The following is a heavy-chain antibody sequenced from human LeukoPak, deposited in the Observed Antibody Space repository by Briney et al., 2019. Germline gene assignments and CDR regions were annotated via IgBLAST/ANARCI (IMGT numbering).Heavy chain of an antibody. D-gene: IGHD6-13*01. V-gene: IGHV7-4-1*02. J-gene: IGHJ3*02. CDR2: INTNTGNP. Sequence: ASVKVPCKASGYTFTNYAMNWVRQAPGQGLEWMGWINTNTGNPTYAQGFTGRFVFSLDTSVTTAYLQISSLKAEDTAVYYCARESSSSWERAFDIWGQGTMVTVSS. CDR1: GYTFTNYA. CDR3: ARESSSSWERAFDI.